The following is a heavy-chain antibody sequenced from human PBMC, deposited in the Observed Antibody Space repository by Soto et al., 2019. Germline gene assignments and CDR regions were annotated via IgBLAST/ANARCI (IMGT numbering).Heavy chain of an antibody. J-gene: IGHJ4*02. Sequence: QVQAVQSGAEVKKPGSSVKVSCKASGGTFSNSAISWVRPAPGRGLEWMGWIIPLFGTSNYTQIFQGRVTIAADDSTSTAYMELSSLTSEDMAVYYCAKSGAATWVYFDSWDQGTLVTGSS. CDR3: AKSGAATWVYFDS. CDR2: IIPLFGTS. V-gene: IGHV1-69*01. CDR1: GGTFSNSA. D-gene: IGHD3-16*01.